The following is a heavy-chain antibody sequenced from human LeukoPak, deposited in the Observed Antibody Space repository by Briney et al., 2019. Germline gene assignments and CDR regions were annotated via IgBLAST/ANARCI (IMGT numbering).Heavy chain of an antibody. V-gene: IGHV3-74*01. CDR2: INSDESIT. CDR1: GFTFSSSW. Sequence: GGSLRLSCAASGFTFSSSWMYWVRQAPGKGLVWVSRINSDESITTYADSVKGRFIISRDNAKNTLYLQMNSLRAEDTAVYYCARGLVPGFLDYWGQGTPVTVSS. J-gene: IGHJ4*02. D-gene: IGHD4-11*01. CDR3: ARGLVPGFLDY.